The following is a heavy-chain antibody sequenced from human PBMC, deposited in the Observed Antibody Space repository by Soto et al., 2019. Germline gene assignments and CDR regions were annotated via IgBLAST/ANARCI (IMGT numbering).Heavy chain of an antibody. J-gene: IGHJ4*02. D-gene: IGHD3-16*01. Sequence: QVQLVQSGAEVKKPGASVKVSCKASGYTFTSYAMHWVRQAPGQRLEWMGWINAGNGNTKYSQKFQGRVTITRDTSASTAYMELSSLRSEDTAVYYCAATHRERVLSRFAGFDYWGQGTLVTVSS. CDR1: GYTFTSYA. CDR2: INAGNGNT. CDR3: AATHRERVLSRFAGFDY. V-gene: IGHV1-3*01.